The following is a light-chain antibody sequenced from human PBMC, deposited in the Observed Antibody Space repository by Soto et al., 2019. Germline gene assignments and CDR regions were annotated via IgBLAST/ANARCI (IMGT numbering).Light chain of an antibody. V-gene: IGLV2-14*01. CDR3: ISYTGSSTSYV. CDR1: SSDVGGYNY. J-gene: IGLJ1*01. Sequence: QSVLTQPASVSGSPGQSITISCTGTSSDVGGYNYVSWYQQQSGKAPKLMIHEVSNRPSGVSNRFSGSKSGNTASLTISGLQAEDEADYYCISYTGSSTSYVFGSGTKV. CDR2: EVS.